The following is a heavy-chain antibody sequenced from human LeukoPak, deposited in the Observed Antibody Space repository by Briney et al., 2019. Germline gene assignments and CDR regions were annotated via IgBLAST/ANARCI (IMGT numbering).Heavy chain of an antibody. CDR2: INHSGST. D-gene: IGHD3-3*01. CDR1: GGSFSGYY. Sequence: SETLSLTCAVYGGSFSGYYWSWIREPPGKGLEWIGEINHSGSTNYNPSLKSRVTISVDTSKNQFSLKLSSVTAADTAVYYCARGAAIFLAFYWFDPWGQGTLVTVSS. V-gene: IGHV4-34*01. CDR3: ARGAAIFLAFYWFDP. J-gene: IGHJ5*02.